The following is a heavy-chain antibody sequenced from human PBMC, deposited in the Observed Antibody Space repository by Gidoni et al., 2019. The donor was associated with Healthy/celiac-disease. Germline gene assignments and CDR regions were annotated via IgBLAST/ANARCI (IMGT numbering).Heavy chain of an antibody. CDR3: ARPRSSTHPHNWFDP. CDR1: GGSFSGYY. Sequence: QVQLQQWGAGLLKPSETLSLTCAVYGGSFSGYYWSWIRQPPGKGLEWIGEINHSGSTNYNPSLKSRVTISVDTSKNQFSLKLSSVTAADTAVYYCARPRSSTHPHNWFDPWGQGTLVTVSS. V-gene: IGHV4-34*01. D-gene: IGHD6-13*01. J-gene: IGHJ5*02. CDR2: INHSGST.